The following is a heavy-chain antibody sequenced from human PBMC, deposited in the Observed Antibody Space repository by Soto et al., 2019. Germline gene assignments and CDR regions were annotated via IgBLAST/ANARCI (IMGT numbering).Heavy chain of an antibody. Sequence: PSETLSLTCTVSGGSISSYYWNWIRQPPGKGLEWIGYIYYSGSTNYNPSLKSRVTISVDTSKNQFSLNLSSVTAADTAVYYCARDSPYCGGDCYDFAIWGQGTMVTVSS. CDR2: IYYSGST. CDR1: GGSISSYY. CDR3: ARDSPYCGGDCYDFAI. D-gene: IGHD2-21*02. V-gene: IGHV4-59*01. J-gene: IGHJ3*02.